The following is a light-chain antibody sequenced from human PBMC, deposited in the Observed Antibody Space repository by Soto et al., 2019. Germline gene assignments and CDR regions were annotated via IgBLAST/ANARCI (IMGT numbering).Light chain of an antibody. CDR1: SSDVGGYNY. CDR2: DVS. V-gene: IGLV2-14*01. J-gene: IGLJ1*01. Sequence: QSALTQPASVSASPGQSIAISCTGTSSDVGGYNYVSWYQQHPGKAPKLMIYDVSNRPSGVSNRFSGSKSGNTASLTISGLQAEDEADYYCSSYTSSTTYAFGTGTKVTVL. CDR3: SSYTSSTTYA.